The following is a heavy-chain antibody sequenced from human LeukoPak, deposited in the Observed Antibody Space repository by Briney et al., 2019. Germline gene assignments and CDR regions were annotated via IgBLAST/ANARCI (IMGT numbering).Heavy chain of an antibody. CDR2: INPNSGGT. J-gene: IGHJ4*02. CDR1: GYTFTGYY. D-gene: IGHD3-16*02. CDR3: ARDPYDYVWGSYRSVGGDY. V-gene: IGHV1-2*02. Sequence: ASVKVSCKASGYTFTGYYMHWVRQAPGQGLEWMGWINPNSGGTNYAQKFQGRVTMTRDTSISTAYMELSRLRSDDTAVYYCARDPYDYVWGSYRSVGGDYWGQGTLVTVSS.